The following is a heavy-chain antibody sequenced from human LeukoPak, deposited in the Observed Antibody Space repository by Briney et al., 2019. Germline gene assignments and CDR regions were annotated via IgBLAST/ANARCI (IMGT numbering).Heavy chain of an antibody. CDR1: GYTFTNYY. V-gene: IGHV1-2*04. CDR2: INPNSGGT. J-gene: IGHJ4*02. CDR3: ARESGTTVTRGDFDY. Sequence: ASVKVSCKASGYTFTNYYMHWVRQAPGQGLEWMGWINPNSGGTNYAQKFQGWVTMTRDTSISTAYMELSRLRSDDTAVYYCARESGTTVTRGDFDYWGQGTLVTVSS. D-gene: IGHD4-17*01.